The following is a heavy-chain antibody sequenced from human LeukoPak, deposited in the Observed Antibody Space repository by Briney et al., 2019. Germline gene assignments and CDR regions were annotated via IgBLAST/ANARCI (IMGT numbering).Heavy chain of an antibody. Sequence: ASVKVSCKPSGYTFTSYGISWVRQAPGQELEWRGWISAYNGNTNYAQQPPGRVTMTTDTSPSTAYMELMSLSTDDTAVYDWARANYYGSGGYRFDPWGQGTLVTVSS. J-gene: IGHJ5*02. CDR1: GYTFTSYG. CDR2: ISAYNGNT. D-gene: IGHD3-10*01. V-gene: IGHV1-18*01. CDR3: ARANYYGSGGYRFDP.